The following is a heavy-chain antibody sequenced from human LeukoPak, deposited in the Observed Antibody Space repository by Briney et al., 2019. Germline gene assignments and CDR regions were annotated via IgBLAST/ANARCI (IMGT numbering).Heavy chain of an antibody. D-gene: IGHD2-15*01. CDR3: ANQPSKYCTGGSCYVVY. CDR2: ISDSGGSI. J-gene: IGHJ4*02. CDR1: GFTFSSYA. V-gene: IGHV3-23*01. Sequence: GGSLRLSCEASGFTFSSYAMSWVRQAPGKGLEWVSGISDSGGSIYYADSVKGRFTISRDNSKNTLYLQMNSLRAEDTAIYYCANQPSKYCTGGSCYVVYWGQGTLVTVSS.